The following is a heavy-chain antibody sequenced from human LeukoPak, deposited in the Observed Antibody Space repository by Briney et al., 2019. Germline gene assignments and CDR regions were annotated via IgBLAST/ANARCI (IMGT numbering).Heavy chain of an antibody. CDR3: TTTSIAVAGPFDY. CDR2: IKSKTDGGTT. CDR1: GFTFSNAW. Sequence: PGVSLRLSCAASGFTFSNAWMSWVRQARGKGLEWVGRIKSKTDGGTTDYAAPVKGRFTISRDDSKNTLYLQMNSLKTEDTAVYYCTTTSIAVAGPFDYWGQGTLVTVSS. J-gene: IGHJ4*02. V-gene: IGHV3-15*01. D-gene: IGHD6-19*01.